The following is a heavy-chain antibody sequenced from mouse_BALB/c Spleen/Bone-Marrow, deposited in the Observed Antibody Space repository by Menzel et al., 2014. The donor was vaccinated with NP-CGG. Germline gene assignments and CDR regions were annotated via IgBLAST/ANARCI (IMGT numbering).Heavy chain of an antibody. CDR1: GYTFTSYT. CDR2: INPSSGYT. J-gene: IGHJ2*01. Sequence: QVQLQQSGAELSRPGASVKMSCKASGYTFTSYTMHWVKQRPGQGLEWIGYINPSSGYTNYNQKFKDKPTLTADKSSSTAYMQLSSLTSEDSAVYYCARSERLLRETYFDYWGQGTTLTVSS. CDR3: ARSERLLRETYFDY. D-gene: IGHD1-1*01. V-gene: IGHV1-4*01.